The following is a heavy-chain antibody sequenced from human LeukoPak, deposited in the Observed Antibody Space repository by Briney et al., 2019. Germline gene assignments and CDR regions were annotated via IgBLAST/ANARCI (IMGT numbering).Heavy chain of an antibody. D-gene: IGHD3-22*01. CDR1: GFTFSSYG. CDR2: ISYDGSNK. Sequence: GRSLRLSCAASGFTFSSYGMHWVRQAPVKGLEWVAVISYDGSNKYYADSVKGRFTISRDNSKNTLYLQMNSLRAEDTAVYYCAKDLAYYDSSGYFALDIWGQGTMVTVSS. CDR3: AKDLAYYDSSGYFALDI. V-gene: IGHV3-30*18. J-gene: IGHJ3*02.